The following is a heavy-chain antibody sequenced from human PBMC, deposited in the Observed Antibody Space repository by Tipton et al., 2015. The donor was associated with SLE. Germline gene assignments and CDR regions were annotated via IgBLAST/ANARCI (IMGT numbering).Heavy chain of an antibody. CDR3: AKDRGYSSGWYKNWYFDL. V-gene: IGHV3-23*01. D-gene: IGHD6-19*01. CDR1: GFTFSSYS. CDR2: ISGSGGST. Sequence: GSLRLSCAASGFTFSSYSMNWVRQAPGKGLEWVSSISGSGGSTYYADSVKGRFTISRDNSKNTLYLQMNSLRAEDTAVYYCAKDRGYSSGWYKNWYFDLWGRGTLVTVSS. J-gene: IGHJ2*01.